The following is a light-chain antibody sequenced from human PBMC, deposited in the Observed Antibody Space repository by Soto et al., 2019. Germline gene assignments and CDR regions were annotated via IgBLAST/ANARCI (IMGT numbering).Light chain of an antibody. CDR1: QSINRH. J-gene: IGKJ4*01. Sequence: EIVMTHSPATLSVSPGERATLSCRASQSINRHLAWYQQKPGQAPRLLILDASDRATGIPARFSGSGSGTDFTLTISSLEPEDFAVYYCQQRSNWPPVTFGGGTKVEIK. CDR2: DAS. CDR3: QQRSNWPPVT. V-gene: IGKV3-11*01.